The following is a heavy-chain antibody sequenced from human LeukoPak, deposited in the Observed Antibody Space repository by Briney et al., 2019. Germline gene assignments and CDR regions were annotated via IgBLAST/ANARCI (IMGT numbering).Heavy chain of an antibody. Sequence: SETLSLTCTVSGGSISSYYWSWIRQPPGNGLEWIGYIYYSGSTNYNPSLKSRVTISVDTSKNQFSLKLSSVTAADTAVYYCAREWELVYFDYWGQGTLVTVSS. D-gene: IGHD1-26*01. CDR2: IYYSGST. CDR1: GGSISSYY. V-gene: IGHV4-59*01. CDR3: AREWELVYFDY. J-gene: IGHJ4*02.